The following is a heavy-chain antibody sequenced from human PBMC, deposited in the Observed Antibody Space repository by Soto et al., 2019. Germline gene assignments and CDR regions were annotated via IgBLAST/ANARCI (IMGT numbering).Heavy chain of an antibody. CDR2: INAFNGNT. Sequence: QVPLVQSGVEVKKPGASVKVSCKASGYTFTTLGITWVRQAPGQGLQWMGWINAFNGNTNYAQKLQGRVTMTTDTSTSTAYMELRSLRSDDTAVYYCARQNAEYFQNWGQGTLVTVS. CDR3: ARQNAEYFQN. V-gene: IGHV1-18*01. J-gene: IGHJ1*01. CDR1: GYTFTTLG.